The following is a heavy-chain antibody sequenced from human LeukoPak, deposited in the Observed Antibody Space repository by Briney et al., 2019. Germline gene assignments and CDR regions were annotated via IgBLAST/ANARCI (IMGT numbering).Heavy chain of an antibody. Sequence: GGSLRLSCAASGFTFSSYAMHWVRQAPGKGLEWVAVISYDGSNKYYADSVKGRFTISRDNSKNTLYLQMNSLRAEDTAVYYCAREPAAALFLPGSYFDYWGQGTLVPVSS. D-gene: IGHD6-13*01. J-gene: IGHJ4*02. CDR2: ISYDGSNK. CDR3: AREPAAALFLPGSYFDY. V-gene: IGHV3-30*04. CDR1: GFTFSSYA.